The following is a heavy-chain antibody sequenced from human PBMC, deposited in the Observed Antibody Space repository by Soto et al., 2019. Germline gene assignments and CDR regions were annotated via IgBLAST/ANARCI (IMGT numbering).Heavy chain of an antibody. CDR2: IYYSGST. Sequence: QVQLQESGPGLVKSSQTLSLTCTVSGGSISSDGNYWSWIRQHPGKGLEWIGYIYYSGSTNYNPFLKSRVSISVDTSKNQFCLNLNCVTAADTAVYDWARARMVRGIIFYYGMDVWGQGTTVTVSS. V-gene: IGHV4-31*03. D-gene: IGHD3-10*01. CDR3: ARARMVRGIIFYYGMDV. J-gene: IGHJ6*02. CDR1: GGSISSDGNY.